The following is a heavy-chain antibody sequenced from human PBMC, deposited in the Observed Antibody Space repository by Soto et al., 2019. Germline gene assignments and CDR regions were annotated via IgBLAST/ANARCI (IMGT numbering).Heavy chain of an antibody. J-gene: IGHJ6*02. D-gene: IGHD6-19*01. V-gene: IGHV1-69*13. CDR3: ARDGMRTSGWYSWDYGMDV. Sequence: SVKVSCEASGGTFSSYAISWVRQAPGQGLEWMGGIIPIFGTANYAQKFQGRVTITADESTSTAYMELSSLRSEDTAVYYCARDGMRTSGWYSWDYGMDVWGQGTTVTVSS. CDR2: IIPIFGTA. CDR1: GGTFSSYA.